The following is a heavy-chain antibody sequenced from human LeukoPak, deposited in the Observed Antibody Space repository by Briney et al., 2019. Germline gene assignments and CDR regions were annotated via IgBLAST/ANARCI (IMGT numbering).Heavy chain of an antibody. CDR3: ARGHGMYQLLYRAFDI. D-gene: IGHD2-2*02. Sequence: ASVKVSCKATGSGFTDYGFNWVRQATGQGLEWMGWMNTNSGNTDYAQKFQGRVTITRNTSISTAYMELSSLRSEDTAVYYCARGHGMYQLLYRAFDIWGQGTMVTVSS. J-gene: IGHJ3*02. CDR2: MNTNSGNT. CDR1: GSGFTDYG. V-gene: IGHV1-8*03.